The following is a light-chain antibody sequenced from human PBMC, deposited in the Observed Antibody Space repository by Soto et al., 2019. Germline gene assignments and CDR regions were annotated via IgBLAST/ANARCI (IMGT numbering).Light chain of an antibody. V-gene: IGKV3-11*01. CDR1: QSISFY. J-gene: IGKJ5*01. CDR2: DAS. CDR3: QQRSNWPT. Sequence: EIGLTQSAATLSLSPGERATLSCRASQSISFYLTWYQHKPGQAPRLLIYDASNRATGIPARFSGSGYGTDFTLTISSLQPEDFAVYYCQQRSNWPTFGQGTRLEIK.